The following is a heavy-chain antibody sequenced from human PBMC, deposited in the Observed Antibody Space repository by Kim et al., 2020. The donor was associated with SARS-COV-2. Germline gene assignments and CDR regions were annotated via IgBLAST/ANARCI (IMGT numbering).Heavy chain of an antibody. D-gene: IGHD4-17*01. Sequence: YYADSVKGRFTISRDNSKNTLYLQMNSLRAEDTAVYYCAKVEWTTVTNNYWGQGTLVTVSS. V-gene: IGHV3-23*01. CDR3: AKVEWTTVTNNY. J-gene: IGHJ4*02.